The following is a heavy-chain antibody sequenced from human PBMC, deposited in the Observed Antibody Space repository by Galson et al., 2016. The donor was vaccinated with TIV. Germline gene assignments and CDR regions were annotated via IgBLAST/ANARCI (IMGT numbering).Heavy chain of an antibody. CDR3: ARGNPVAGRGIDY. CDR2: LISISGAA. J-gene: IGHJ4*02. V-gene: IGHV1-69*05. D-gene: IGHD6-19*01. Sequence: SVKVSCKASGGTFRSYVVTWVRQAPGHGLEWMGGLISISGAANYAQKFQGRLTITTDESTSTSYMELTSLTSEDTAIYYCARGNPVAGRGIDYWGQGTLVTVSS. CDR1: GGTFRSYV.